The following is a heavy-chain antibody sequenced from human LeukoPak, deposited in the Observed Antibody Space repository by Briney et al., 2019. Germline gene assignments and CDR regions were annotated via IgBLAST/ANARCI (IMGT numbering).Heavy chain of an antibody. CDR3: AREYSTSSTAFDI. J-gene: IGHJ3*02. CDR1: GGSFSGYY. D-gene: IGHD6-6*01. V-gene: IGHV4-34*01. CDR2: INHSGST. Sequence: SETLSLTCAVYGGSFSGYYWSWIRQPPGKGLEWIGEINHSGSTNYNPSLKSRVTMSLDTSKNQFSLKLRSVTAADTAVYYCAREYSTSSTAFDIWGQGTMVTVSS.